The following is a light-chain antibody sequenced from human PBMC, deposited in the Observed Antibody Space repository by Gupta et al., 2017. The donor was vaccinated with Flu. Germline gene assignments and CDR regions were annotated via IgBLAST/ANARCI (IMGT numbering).Light chain of an antibody. CDR2: DVT. J-gene: IGLJ1*01. CDR1: SSDVGRSDY. Sequence: QSALTQPASVSGSPGQSLTISCTGSSSDVGRSDYVSWYQQQPDKAPQLIIYDVTNRPSGVSRRFSGSKSGNATSLTIAVLQAEDETDYYCSSCKGGSTFYVFGTGTKVTVL. V-gene: IGLV2-14*01. CDR3: SSCKGGSTFYV.